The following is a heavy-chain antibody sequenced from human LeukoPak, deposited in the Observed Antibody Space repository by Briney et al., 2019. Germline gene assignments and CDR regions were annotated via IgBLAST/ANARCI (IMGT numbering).Heavy chain of an antibody. CDR1: GFTVSSNY. D-gene: IGHD6-6*01. V-gene: IGHV3-53*01. J-gene: IGHJ3*02. CDR2: IYSVGST. Sequence: EGSLRLSCAASGFTVSSNYMSWVRQAPGKGLEWVSVIYSVGSTYYADSVKGRFTISRDNSKNTLYLQMNSLRAEDTAVYYCARADSSFGAFDIWGQGTMVTVSS. CDR3: ARADSSFGAFDI.